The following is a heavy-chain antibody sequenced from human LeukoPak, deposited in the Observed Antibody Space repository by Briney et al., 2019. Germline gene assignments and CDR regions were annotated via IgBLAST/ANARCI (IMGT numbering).Heavy chain of an antibody. CDR2: INQDGSEK. D-gene: IGHD4-17*01. CDR1: GFTLTSFW. J-gene: IGHJ4*02. CDR3: ARTTVTTSPLY. V-gene: IGHV3-7*03. Sequence: PGGSLRLSCAASGFTLTSFWMTWVRQAPGKGLEWVANINQDGSEKYYVDSVRDRFTISRDNAKNSLYLQMNSLRAEDTAVYYCARTTVTTSPLYWGQGTLVIVSS.